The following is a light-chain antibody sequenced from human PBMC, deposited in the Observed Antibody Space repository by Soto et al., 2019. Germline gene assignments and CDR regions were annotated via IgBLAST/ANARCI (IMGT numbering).Light chain of an antibody. J-gene: IGLJ2*01. CDR1: VSEVAGYTY. Sequence: QSALTQAASVSGCPGQSITISCTGAVSEVAGYTYVSWYQQLPGKGPKVIIYDVSNRPSGVSNRFSGSKSGTTASLTISGLQAEDEADYYCSSFISTSGLFGGGTKLTVL. CDR2: DVS. V-gene: IGLV2-14*03. CDR3: SSFISTSGL.